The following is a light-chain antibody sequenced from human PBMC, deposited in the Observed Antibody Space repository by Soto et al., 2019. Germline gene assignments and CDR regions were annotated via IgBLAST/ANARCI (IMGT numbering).Light chain of an antibody. CDR3: CSYAGSSAHVV. CDR1: SSDVGGYNY. J-gene: IGLJ2*01. V-gene: IGLV2-14*01. CDR2: DVN. Sequence: QSALTQPASVSGSPGQSITISCTGTSSDVGGYNYVSWYQQHPGKAPKLMIYDVNKRPSGVSNRFSGSKSGNTASLTISGLQAEDEADYHCCSYAGSSAHVVFGGGTKLTVL.